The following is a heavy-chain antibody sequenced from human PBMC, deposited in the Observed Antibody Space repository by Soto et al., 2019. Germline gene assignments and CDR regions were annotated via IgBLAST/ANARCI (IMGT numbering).Heavy chain of an antibody. D-gene: IGHD6-13*01. J-gene: IGHJ3*02. CDR3: ASWYSSSQHDAFDI. CDR2: IYSGGST. Sequence: EVQLVETGGGLIQPGGSLRLSCAASGFTVSSNYMSWVRQAPGKGLEWVSVIYSGGSTYYADSVKGRFTISRDNSKNTLYLQMNSLRAEDTAVYYCASWYSSSQHDAFDIWGQGTMVTVSS. V-gene: IGHV3-53*02. CDR1: GFTVSSNY.